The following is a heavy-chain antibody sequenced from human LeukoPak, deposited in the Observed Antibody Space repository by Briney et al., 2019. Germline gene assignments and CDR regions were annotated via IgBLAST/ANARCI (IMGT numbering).Heavy chain of an antibody. CDR1: GFTFYSYA. J-gene: IGHJ4*02. CDR2: IKPDGTTK. CDR3: ARSIPYGTTWYGRSDY. D-gene: IGHD6-13*01. V-gene: IGHV3-7*03. Sequence: GGSLRLSSAASGFTFYSYAMSWVRQAPGKGLEWVANIKPDGTTKFYVDSVKGRFTISRDNALNSLYLQMNSLRAEDTAIYYCARSIPYGTTWYGRSDYWGQGTLVTVSS.